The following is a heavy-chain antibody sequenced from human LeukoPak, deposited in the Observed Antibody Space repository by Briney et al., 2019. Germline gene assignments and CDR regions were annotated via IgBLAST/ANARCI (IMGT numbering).Heavy chain of an antibody. J-gene: IGHJ6*02. CDR3: GRTDGMDV. CDR1: GFTVSNNY. V-gene: IGHV3-53*01. CDR2: IYSGGST. Sequence: GGSLRLSCAASGFTVSNNYMSWVRQAPGKGLEWVSVIYSGGSTYYADSVKGRFTISRDNAKNSVYLQMNSLRDEDTAVYYCGRTDGMDVWGQGTTVTVSS.